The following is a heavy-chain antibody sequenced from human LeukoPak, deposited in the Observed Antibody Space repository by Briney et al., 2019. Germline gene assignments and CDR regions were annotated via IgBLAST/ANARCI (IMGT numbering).Heavy chain of an antibody. J-gene: IGHJ4*02. CDR1: GFTLGDYG. CDR2: IRSKAYGGTT. V-gene: IGHV3-49*04. D-gene: IGHD4-17*01. Sequence: PGRSLRLSCTAAGFTLGDYGTSWVRRAPGKGMGWVGFIRSKAYGGTTEYAASVKGRFAISRDDSKSIAYLQMNSLKMQDTAVYYCTRYDYGSYAFDYWGQGTLVTVSS. CDR3: TRYDYGSYAFDY.